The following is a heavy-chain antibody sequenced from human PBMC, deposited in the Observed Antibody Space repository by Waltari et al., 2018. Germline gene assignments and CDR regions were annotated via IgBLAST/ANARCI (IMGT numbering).Heavy chain of an antibody. CDR3: ARGRDVFANFDYNWFDP. CDR2: VNPNSGNT. Sequence: QVQLVQTGAEVLRPGAAVKVSCQASGYTFINYEINWVRQAAGQGLEWMGWVNPNSGNTAYAQKFQGRISMTLDTFTRTAYMELSNLRSDDTAVFYCARGRDVFANFDYNWFDPWGQGTLVTVSS. CDR1: GYTFINYE. D-gene: IGHD3-3*01. J-gene: IGHJ5*02. V-gene: IGHV1-8*02.